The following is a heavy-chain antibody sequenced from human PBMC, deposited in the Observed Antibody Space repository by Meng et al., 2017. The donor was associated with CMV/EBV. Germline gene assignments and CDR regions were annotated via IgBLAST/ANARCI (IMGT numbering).Heavy chain of an antibody. J-gene: IGHJ5*02. CDR2: INHSGST. CDR3: ARGGNWFDP. Sequence: VQLQQWGAGLLKPSEPLSLPCAVYGGSFSGYYWSWIRQPPGKGLEWIGEINHSGSTNYNPSLKSRVTISVDTSKNQFSLKLSSVTAADTAVYYCARGGNWFDPWGQGTLVTVSS. CDR1: GGSFSGYY. V-gene: IGHV4-34*01.